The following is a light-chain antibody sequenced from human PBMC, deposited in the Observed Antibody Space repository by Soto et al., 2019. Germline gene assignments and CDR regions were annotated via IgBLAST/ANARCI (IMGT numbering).Light chain of an antibody. J-gene: IGLJ1*01. CDR2: DNN. CDR3: QSYDSSLGGSGYV. Sequence: QSVLTQPPSVSGAPGQKATISCTGGSSNIGADFDVHWYQHLPGTAPKLLIYDNNHRPSGVPDRFSGSKSGTSASLAITGLQAEDEADYYCQSYDSSLGGSGYVFGTGTKVTVL. V-gene: IGLV1-40*01. CDR1: SSNIGADFD.